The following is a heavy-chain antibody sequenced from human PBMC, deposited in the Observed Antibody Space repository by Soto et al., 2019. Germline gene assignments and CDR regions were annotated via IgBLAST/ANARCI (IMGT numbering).Heavy chain of an antibody. J-gene: IGHJ4*02. V-gene: IGHV3-30*18. CDR1: GVSICSYG. Sequence: PWLLLRLSCAAGGVSICSYGLHCVSKAPGKGLEWVAVISYDGSNKYYADSVKGRFTISRDNSKNTLYLQMNSLRAEDTAVYYCAKDRGYSYGFFYWGQGTLVTVSS. CDR2: ISYDGSNK. D-gene: IGHD5-18*01. CDR3: AKDRGYSYGFFY.